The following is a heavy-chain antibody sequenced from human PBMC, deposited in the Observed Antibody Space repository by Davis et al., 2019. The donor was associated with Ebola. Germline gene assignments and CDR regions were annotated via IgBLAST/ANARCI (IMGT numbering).Heavy chain of an antibody. CDR2: INSDGTGT. D-gene: IGHD6-19*01. J-gene: IGHJ3*02. V-gene: IGHV3-74*01. CDR1: GFTFSSNG. CDR3: ARDAIEVAGTGGAFDI. Sequence: GESLKISCAASGFTFSSNGMHWVRQAPGKGLVWVSYINSDGTGTRYADSVKGRFTISRDNAKKRLYLQMNSLRAEDTAVYYCARDAIEVAGTGGAFDIWGQGTMVTVSS.